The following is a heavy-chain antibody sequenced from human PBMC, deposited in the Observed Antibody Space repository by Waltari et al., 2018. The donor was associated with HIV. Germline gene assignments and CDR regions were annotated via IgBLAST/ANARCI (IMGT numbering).Heavy chain of an antibody. D-gene: IGHD2-21*01. J-gene: IGHJ4*02. V-gene: IGHV4-34*01. Sequence: QVQLQQWGAGLLKPSETLSLTCAVYGGSFSGHYWSWIRQPPGKGLGWIGEINQRGSTNYNPSRKSRVTRLVDTCKNQFSLKLNSLTAADTAVYFCARVRDVSDSSFDYWGQGTLVTVSS. CDR1: GGSFSGHY. CDR2: INQRGST. CDR3: ARVRDVSDSSFDY.